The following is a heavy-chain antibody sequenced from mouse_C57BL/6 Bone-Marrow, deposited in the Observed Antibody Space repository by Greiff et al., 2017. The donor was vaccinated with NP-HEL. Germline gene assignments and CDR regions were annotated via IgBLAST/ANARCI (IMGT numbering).Heavy chain of an antibody. D-gene: IGHD2-5*01. J-gene: IGHJ2*01. CDR2: IDPSDSET. CDR1: GYTFTSYW. Sequence: QVHVKQPGAELVRPGSSVKLSCKASGYTFTSYWMHWVKQRPIQGLEWIGNIDPSDSETHYNQKFKDKATLTVDKSSSTAYMQLSSLTSEDSAVYYCARSGSNYRFDYWGQGTTLTVSS. V-gene: IGHV1-52*01. CDR3: ARSGSNYRFDY.